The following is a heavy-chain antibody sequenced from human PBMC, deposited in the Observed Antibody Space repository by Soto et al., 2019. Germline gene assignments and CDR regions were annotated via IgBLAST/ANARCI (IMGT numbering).Heavy chain of an antibody. Sequence: SVKVSCKASGFTFTSSAMQWVRQARGQRLEWIGWIVVGSGNTNYAQKFQERVTITRDMSTSTAYMELSSLRSEDTAVYYCAAVRLDYGHPTKYYSSYSRDVGGKGTRATVS. CDR2: IVVGSGNT. CDR3: AAVRLDYGHPTKYYSSYSRDV. J-gene: IGHJ6*03. V-gene: IGHV1-58*02. CDR1: GFTFTSSA. D-gene: IGHD4-17*01.